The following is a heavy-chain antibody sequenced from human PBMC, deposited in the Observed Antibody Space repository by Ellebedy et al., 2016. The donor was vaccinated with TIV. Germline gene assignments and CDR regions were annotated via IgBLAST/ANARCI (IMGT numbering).Heavy chain of an antibody. CDR3: ARMVAGTFGHPYYFDY. CDR1: GFTFSSYS. CDR2: ISSSSSYI. D-gene: IGHD6-19*01. J-gene: IGHJ4*02. V-gene: IGHV3-21*01. Sequence: GESLKISXAASGFTFSSYSMNWVRQAPGKGLEWVSSISSSSSYIYYADSVKGRFTISRDNAKNSLYLQMNSLRAEVTAVYYCARMVAGTFGHPYYFDYWGQGTLVTVSS.